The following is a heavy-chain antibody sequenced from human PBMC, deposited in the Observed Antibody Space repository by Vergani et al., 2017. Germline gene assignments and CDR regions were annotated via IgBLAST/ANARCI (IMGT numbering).Heavy chain of an antibody. D-gene: IGHD5-18*01. V-gene: IGHV3-21*01. CDR1: GGTFSSYS. Sequence: EVQLVESGGGLVQPGGSLRLSCKASGGTFSSYSMNWVRQAPGKGLEWVSSISSSSSYIYYADSVKGRFTISRDNAKNSLYLQMNSLRAEDTAVYYCARDSFFADTAMVTSYYGMDVWGQGTTVTVSS. J-gene: IGHJ6*02. CDR2: ISSSSSYI. CDR3: ARDSFFADTAMVTSYYGMDV.